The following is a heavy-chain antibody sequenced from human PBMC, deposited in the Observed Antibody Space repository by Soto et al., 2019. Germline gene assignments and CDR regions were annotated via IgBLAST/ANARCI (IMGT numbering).Heavy chain of an antibody. J-gene: IGHJ4*02. CDR3: ARMARSVDGFSVYYFDS. V-gene: IGHV4-59*01. CDR2: INYRGNT. Sequence: QVQLQESGPRLVKPSETLSLTCTVSGDSISTNFWNWVRQPPGKTLEWIGYINYRGNTNYNPSLNSRATISLDTSKNQFSLTLTSVTAADTAVYYCARMARSVDGFSVYYFDSWGQGILVTVSS. D-gene: IGHD2-15*01. CDR1: GDSISTNF.